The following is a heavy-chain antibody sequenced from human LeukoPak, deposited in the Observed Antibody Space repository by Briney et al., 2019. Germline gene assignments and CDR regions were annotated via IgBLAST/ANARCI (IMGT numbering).Heavy chain of an antibody. D-gene: IGHD3-10*01. V-gene: IGHV3-23*01. J-gene: IGHJ4*02. CDR2: ISGSGGST. CDR3: AKDGYYYGSGSYYSTPVDY. CDR1: GFTFSSYA. Sequence: GGSLRLSCAASGFTFSSYAMSWVRQAPGKGLEWVSAISGSGGSTYYADSVKGRFTISRDNSKNTLCLQMNSLRAEDTAVYYCAKDGYYYGSGSYYSTPVDYWGQGTLVTVSS.